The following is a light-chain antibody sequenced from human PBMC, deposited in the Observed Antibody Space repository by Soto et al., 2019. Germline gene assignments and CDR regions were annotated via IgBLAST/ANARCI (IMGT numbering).Light chain of an antibody. V-gene: IGLV1-40*01. CDR3: QAYDNSLRGWV. CDR1: SSNFGAGHD. J-gene: IGLJ3*02. CDR2: SDF. Sequence: QSVLTQPPSVSGAPGQTVTISCTGSSSNFGAGHDVNWYQQLPGSAPKLVIYSDFKRPSGVPARFSGSRSGTSASLAITGLQPEDEASYYCQAYDNSLRGWVFGGGNKLTVL.